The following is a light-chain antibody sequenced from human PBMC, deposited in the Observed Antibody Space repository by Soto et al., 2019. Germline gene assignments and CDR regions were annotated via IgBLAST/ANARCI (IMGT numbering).Light chain of an antibody. CDR2: GAS. J-gene: IGKJ1*01. Sequence: EIVMTQSPATLSVSPGERATLSCRASQSVSSNLAWYQQKPGQAPRLLIYGASTRATGIPARFSGSGSGTEFTLTISSLQPEDFATYYCQQSYSVPWTFGQGTKVDTK. CDR1: QSVSSN. V-gene: IGKV3-15*01. CDR3: QQSYSVPWT.